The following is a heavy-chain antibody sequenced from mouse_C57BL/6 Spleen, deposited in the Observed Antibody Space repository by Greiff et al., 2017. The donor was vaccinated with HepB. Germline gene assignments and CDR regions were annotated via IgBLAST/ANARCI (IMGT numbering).Heavy chain of an antibody. CDR1: GYTFTSYW. V-gene: IGHV1-52*01. D-gene: IGHD2-4*01. CDR3: ARRYDYDGAMDY. Sequence: QVQLKQPGAELVRPGSSVKLSCKASGYTFTSYWMHWVKQRPIQGLEWIGNIDPSDSETHYNQKFKDKATLTVDKSSSTAYMQLSSLTSEDSAVYYCARRYDYDGAMDYWGQGTSVTVSS. CDR2: IDPSDSET. J-gene: IGHJ4*01.